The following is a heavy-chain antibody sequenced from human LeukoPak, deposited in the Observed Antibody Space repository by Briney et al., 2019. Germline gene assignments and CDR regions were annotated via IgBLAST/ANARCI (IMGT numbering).Heavy chain of an antibody. CDR2: IYYSGST. V-gene: IGHV4-39*07. D-gene: IGHD2-15*01. Sequence: SETLSLTCSVSGGSISSSSYYWAWIRQPPGKGLEWIASIYYSGSTYYNPSLRSRVTISVDTSKNQFSLKLSSVTAADTAVYYCARDGGKYCSGGSCYSPHARLDYWGQGTLVTVSS. J-gene: IGHJ4*02. CDR1: GGSISSSSYY. CDR3: ARDGGKYCSGGSCYSPHARLDY.